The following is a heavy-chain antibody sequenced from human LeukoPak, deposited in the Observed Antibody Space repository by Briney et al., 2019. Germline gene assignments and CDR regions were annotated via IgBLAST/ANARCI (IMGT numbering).Heavy chain of an antibody. V-gene: IGHV3-33*08. J-gene: IGHJ4*02. CDR2: ILSDGSKE. CDR3: VRDDDRPDNGLDY. Sequence: GGSLRLSCAASGFTVSSNYMSWVRQAPGKGLEWVAVILSDGSKEFYTDSVKGRFTISRDNSKNTLYLQMNSLRAEDTAVYYCVRDDDRPDNGLDYWGQGTLDTVSS. CDR1: GFTVSSNY. D-gene: IGHD3-22*01.